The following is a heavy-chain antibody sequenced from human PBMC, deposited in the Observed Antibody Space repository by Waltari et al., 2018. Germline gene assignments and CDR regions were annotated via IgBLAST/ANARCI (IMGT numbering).Heavy chain of an antibody. Sequence: PGQVNPSETLSLTCTVSGDSISSSSYYWGWIRQPPGKGLEWIGSIYYSGSTYYNPSLKSRLSISVDTPKNQFSLKLSSVTAADAAIYYCARLRSNMTPFDPWGQGTLVTVSS. V-gene: IGHV4-39*01. J-gene: IGHJ5*02. CDR1: GDSISSSSYY. CDR2: IYYSGST. D-gene: IGHD2-8*01. CDR3: ARLRSNMTPFDP.